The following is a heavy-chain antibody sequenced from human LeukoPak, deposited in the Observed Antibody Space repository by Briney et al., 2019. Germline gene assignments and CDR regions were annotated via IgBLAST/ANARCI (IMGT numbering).Heavy chain of an antibody. Sequence: GGSLRLSCAASGFTFSSYAMSWVRQAPGKGLEWVSAISGSGGSTYYADSVKGRFTISRGNSKNTLYLQMNSLRAEDTAVYYCAKDRPTYDFWSGYYSVLHYYGMDVWGQGTTVTVSS. D-gene: IGHD3-3*01. CDR1: GFTFSSYA. CDR2: ISGSGGST. V-gene: IGHV3-23*01. J-gene: IGHJ6*02. CDR3: AKDRPTYDFWSGYYSVLHYYGMDV.